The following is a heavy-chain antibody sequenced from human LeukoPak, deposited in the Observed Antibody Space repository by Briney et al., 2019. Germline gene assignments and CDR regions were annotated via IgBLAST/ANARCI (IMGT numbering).Heavy chain of an antibody. V-gene: IGHV4-59*01. CDR1: GGSISSYY. Sequence: PSETLSLTCTVSGGSISSYYWSWIRQPPGKGLEWIGYIYYSGSTNYNPSLKSRVTISVDTSKNQFSLKLSSVTAADTAVYYCAGGEAMVTLDYWGQGTLVTVSS. CDR2: IYYSGST. D-gene: IGHD5-18*01. CDR3: AGGEAMVTLDY. J-gene: IGHJ4*02.